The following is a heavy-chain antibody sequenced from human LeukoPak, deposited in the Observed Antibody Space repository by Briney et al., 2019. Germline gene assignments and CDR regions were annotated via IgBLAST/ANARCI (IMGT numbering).Heavy chain of an antibody. Sequence: PSETLSLTCTVSGVSISSSNSYWGWIRQPPGKGLEWIGSIYYSGNTYYNASLKSQVSISIDTSKNQFSLKLTSVTAADTAVYYCASRGTRRLWFPRSESSDYWGQGTLVTVSS. D-gene: IGHD3-10*01. V-gene: IGHV4-39*01. CDR1: GVSISSSNSY. J-gene: IGHJ4*02. CDR2: IYYSGNT. CDR3: ASRGTRRLWFPRSESSDY.